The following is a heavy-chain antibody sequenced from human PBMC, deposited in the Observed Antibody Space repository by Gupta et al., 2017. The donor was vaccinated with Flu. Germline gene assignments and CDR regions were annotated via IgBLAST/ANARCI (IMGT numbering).Heavy chain of an antibody. Sequence: SCKASGFMFASYGVTWVRQAPGQGLECMGWIIPYSANIHYPQRLQGRVTMTIDTSTNTADMELRSLTSDDTAVYYCARKSDGFDLWGQGTMVTVSS. J-gene: IGHJ3*01. CDR3: ARKSDGFDL. V-gene: IGHV1-18*01. CDR1: GFMFASYG. CDR2: IIPYSANI.